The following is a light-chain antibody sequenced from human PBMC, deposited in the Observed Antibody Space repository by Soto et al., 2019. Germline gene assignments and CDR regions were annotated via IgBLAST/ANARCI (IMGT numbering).Light chain of an antibody. Sequence: GQSVTISCTGTSSDVGGYNFVSWYQQHPGKAPQLIIYEVTKRPSGVPDRFSGSKSGNTASLTVSGLQTEDEADYYCSSYAATNNYVFGSGTKVTVL. J-gene: IGLJ1*01. CDR3: SSYAATNNYV. V-gene: IGLV2-8*01. CDR2: EVT. CDR1: SSDVGGYNF.